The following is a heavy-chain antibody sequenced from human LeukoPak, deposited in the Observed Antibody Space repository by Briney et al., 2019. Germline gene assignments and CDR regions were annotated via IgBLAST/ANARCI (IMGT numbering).Heavy chain of an antibody. V-gene: IGHV3-48*02. CDR3: ARAAATVPYYYNGMDV. CDR2: ISSSSSTI. CDR1: GFTFSSYS. J-gene: IGHJ6*02. D-gene: IGHD2-15*01. Sequence: PGGSLRLSCAASGFTFSSYSMNWVRQAQGKGLEWVSYISSSSSTIYYADSVKGRFTIARDNAKNSLYLQMNSLRDEDTAVYYCARAAATVPYYYNGMDVWGQGTTVTVSS.